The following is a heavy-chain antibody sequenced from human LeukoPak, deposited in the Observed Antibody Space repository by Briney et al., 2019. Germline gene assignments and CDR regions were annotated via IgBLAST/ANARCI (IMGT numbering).Heavy chain of an antibody. CDR2: IYYSGST. J-gene: IGHJ4*02. CDR1: GGSFSGYY. V-gene: IGHV4-59*01. D-gene: IGHD3-10*02. Sequence: PSETLSLTCAVYGGSFSGYYWSWIRQPPGKGLEWIGYIYYSGSTNYNPSLKSRVTISVDTSKNQFSLKLSSVTAADTAVYYCARHVRAKSSFDYWGQGTLVTVSS. CDR3: ARHVRAKSSFDY.